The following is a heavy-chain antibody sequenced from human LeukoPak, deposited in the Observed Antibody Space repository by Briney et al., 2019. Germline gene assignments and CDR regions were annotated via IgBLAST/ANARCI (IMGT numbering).Heavy chain of an antibody. V-gene: IGHV3-33*08. CDR3: ARDEWTGSLYYFDY. CDR1: GFTFSRHG. CDR2: IWYDGSNK. J-gene: IGHJ4*02. Sequence: PGGSLRLSCAPSGFTFSRHGMHWVRQAPGRGLEWVAVIWYDGSNKYYADSVKGRFTISRDNSKNTLYLQMNSLRAEDTAVYYCARDEWTGSLYYFDYWGQGTLVTVSS. D-gene: IGHD3/OR15-3a*01.